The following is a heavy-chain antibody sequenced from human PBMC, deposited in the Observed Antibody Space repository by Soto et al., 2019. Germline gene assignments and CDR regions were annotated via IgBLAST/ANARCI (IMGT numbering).Heavy chain of an antibody. CDR2: INPSGGST. CDR1: GYTFTSYY. D-gene: IGHD3-16*01. J-gene: IGHJ5*02. CDR3: ASAPYDYASQFDP. Sequence: GASVKVSCKASGYTFTSYYMHWVRQAPGQGLEWMGIINPSGGSTSYAQKFQGRVTMTRDTSTSTVYMELSSLRSEDTAVYYCASAPYDYASQFDPWGQGTLVTVSS. V-gene: IGHV1-46*01.